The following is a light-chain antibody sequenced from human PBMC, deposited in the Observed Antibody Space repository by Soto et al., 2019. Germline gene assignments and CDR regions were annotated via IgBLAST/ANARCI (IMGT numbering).Light chain of an antibody. CDR2: GAS. Sequence: EIVRTQSPAILSVSPGERATLSCRASQSVICNLAWYQQKPGQAPSLLISGASTRATGIPDRFSGSGSGTEFTLTISSLQSEDFAVYYCQQYNNWPRTFGQGTKVEIK. J-gene: IGKJ1*01. CDR3: QQYNNWPRT. CDR1: QSVICN. V-gene: IGKV3-15*01.